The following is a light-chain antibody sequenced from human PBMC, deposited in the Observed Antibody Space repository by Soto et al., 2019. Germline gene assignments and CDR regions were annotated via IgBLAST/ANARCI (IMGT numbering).Light chain of an antibody. CDR1: QSINYW. J-gene: IGKJ2*01. V-gene: IGKV1-5*01. CDR2: DAS. CDR3: QQYSAYPYT. Sequence: DIEMTQSPSTLSASVGDRVTFTCRASQSINYWLAWYQQKPGKAPKLLIYDASSLESGVPSAFSGSGSGTEFTLTISSRQPDDFATYYCQQYSAYPYTFGQGTKLEIK.